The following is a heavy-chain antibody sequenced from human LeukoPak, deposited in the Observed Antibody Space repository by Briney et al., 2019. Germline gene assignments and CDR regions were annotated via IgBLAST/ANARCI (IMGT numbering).Heavy chain of an antibody. V-gene: IGHV3-23*01. J-gene: IGHJ4*02. CDR3: AKDQYCSGGSCYSAMDFDY. D-gene: IGHD2-15*01. CDR1: GFTFSSYA. Sequence: PGGSLRLSCAASGFTFSSYAMSWVRQAPGEGLEWVSAISGSGGSTYYADSVKGRFTISRENSKNTLYLQMNSLRAEDTAVYYCAKDQYCSGGSCYSAMDFDYWGQGTLVTVSS. CDR2: ISGSGGST.